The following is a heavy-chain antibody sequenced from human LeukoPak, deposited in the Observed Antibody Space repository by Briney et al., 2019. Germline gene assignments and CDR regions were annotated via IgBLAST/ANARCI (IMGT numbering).Heavy chain of an antibody. CDR1: GFTFNNYG. Sequence: GGSLRLSCAASGFTFNNYGMHWVRQAPGKGLEWVAIISFDGSNKYYADSVKGRFTISRDNSKNTLYLQMNSLRAEDTAVYYCARGIVWYSSSSDCFDIWGQGTMVTVSS. V-gene: IGHV3-30*03. CDR2: ISFDGSNK. D-gene: IGHD6-6*01. J-gene: IGHJ3*02. CDR3: ARGIVWYSSSSDCFDI.